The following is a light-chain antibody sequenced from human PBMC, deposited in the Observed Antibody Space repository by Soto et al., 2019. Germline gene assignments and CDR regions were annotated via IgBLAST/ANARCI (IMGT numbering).Light chain of an antibody. V-gene: IGKV1-5*03. Sequence: DIQMTQSPSTLSASVGDRVTITCRAGQSINNWLAWYQQKPGKAPKLLIYKTSDLETGVPSRFSGSGSGTEFTLTISSLQPDDFATYYCQQYMSYLYIFGQGTKLEIK. CDR1: QSINNW. J-gene: IGKJ2*01. CDR3: QQYMSYLYI. CDR2: KTS.